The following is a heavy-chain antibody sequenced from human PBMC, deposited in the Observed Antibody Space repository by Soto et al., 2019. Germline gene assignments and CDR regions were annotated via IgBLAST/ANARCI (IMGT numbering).Heavy chain of an antibody. CDR1: GFSFNDYD. CDR3: ARDLKPIWFGELYYYYYGMDV. D-gene: IGHD3-10*01. Sequence: ASVQDSCKASGFSFNDYDIVWVRQAPGQGPECMGWISAYNGNTNYAQKLQGRVTMTTDTSTSTAYMVLRSLRSDDTAVYYCARDLKPIWFGELYYYYYGMDVWGQGTTVTVSS. CDR2: ISAYNGNT. J-gene: IGHJ6*02. V-gene: IGHV1-18*01.